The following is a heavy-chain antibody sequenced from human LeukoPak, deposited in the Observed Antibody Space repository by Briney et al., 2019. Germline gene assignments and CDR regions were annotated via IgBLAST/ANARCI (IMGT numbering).Heavy chain of an antibody. D-gene: IGHD6-19*01. Sequence: GGSLGLSCAASGFTFSSYSMNWVRQAPGKGLEWVSYISSSSNTIYYADSVKGRFTISRDNAKNSLYLQMNSLRAEDTAVYYCAKDPRAVGPPKLYYMDVWGKGTTVTVSS. J-gene: IGHJ6*03. V-gene: IGHV3-48*04. CDR3: AKDPRAVGPPKLYYMDV. CDR1: GFTFSSYS. CDR2: ISSSSNTI.